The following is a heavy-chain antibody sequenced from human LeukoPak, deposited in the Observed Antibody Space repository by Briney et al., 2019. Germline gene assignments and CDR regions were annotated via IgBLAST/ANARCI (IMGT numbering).Heavy chain of an antibody. Sequence: SQTLSLTCAISGDSVSSNSAAWNWIRQSPSRGLEWLGRTYYRSKWYNDYAVSVKSRITISPDTSKNQFSLQLNSVTPEDTAVYYCARGSYSSGWPYFDYWGQGTLVTVSS. V-gene: IGHV6-1*01. D-gene: IGHD6-19*01. J-gene: IGHJ4*02. CDR2: TYYRSKWYN. CDR1: GDSVSSNSAA. CDR3: ARGSYSSGWPYFDY.